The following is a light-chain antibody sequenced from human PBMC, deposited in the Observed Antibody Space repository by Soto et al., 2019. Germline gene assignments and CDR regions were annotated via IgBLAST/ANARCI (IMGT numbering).Light chain of an antibody. J-gene: IGKJ3*01. Sequence: EFFLPQPPPPLPFSPGERATLSCRASQSVTSYLAWYQQKPGQAPRLLIYDASNRATGIPARFSGSGSGTDFTLTISSLEPEDFAVYYCQQRSNWLFGPGTKVDIK. V-gene: IGKV3-11*01. CDR1: QSVTSY. CDR3: QQRSNWL. CDR2: DAS.